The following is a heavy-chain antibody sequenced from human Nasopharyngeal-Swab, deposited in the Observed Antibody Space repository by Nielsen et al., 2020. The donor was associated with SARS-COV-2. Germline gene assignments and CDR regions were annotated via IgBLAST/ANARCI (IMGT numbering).Heavy chain of an antibody. D-gene: IGHD1-26*01. CDR3: ARDVAIVGATLEN. V-gene: IGHV3-48*02. Sequence: GESLKISCAASEFTMGRNGVHWVRQAPGKGLEWVAYISSSSSTSYYADSVKGRFTISRDNPKNSLYLQMNSLRDEDTALYYCARDVAIVGATLENWGQGTLVTVSS. CDR1: EFTMGRNG. CDR2: ISSSSSTS. J-gene: IGHJ4*02.